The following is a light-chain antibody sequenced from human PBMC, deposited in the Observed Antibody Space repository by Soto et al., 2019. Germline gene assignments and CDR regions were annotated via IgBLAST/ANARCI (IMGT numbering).Light chain of an antibody. CDR3: QQYGSSEPT. Sequence: EIVLTQSPDTLSLSPGERATLSCRASQSVSTNSLAWYQQRPGQAPRPLIYGALSRATGTPDRFSGSGSGTDFTLIISRLEPEDFAVYYCQQYGSSEPTFGGGTKVDIK. V-gene: IGKV3-20*01. J-gene: IGKJ4*01. CDR2: GAL. CDR1: QSVSTNS.